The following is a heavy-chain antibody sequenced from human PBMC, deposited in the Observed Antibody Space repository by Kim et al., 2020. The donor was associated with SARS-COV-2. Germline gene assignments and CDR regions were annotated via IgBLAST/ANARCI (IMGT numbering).Heavy chain of an antibody. CDR2: ITSSSNRI. CDR3: ARETGSASLWYFDV. V-gene: IGHV3-48*02. D-gene: IGHD3-10*01. J-gene: IGHJ2*01. CDR1: RFTFTSYD. Sequence: GGSLRLSCAASRFTFTSYDMNWVRQAPGKGLEWISFITSSSNRIHYADSVKGRFTISRDNAKNSLYLQMDSLRDEDTAVYYCARETGSASLWYFDVWGRGTLVTVSS.